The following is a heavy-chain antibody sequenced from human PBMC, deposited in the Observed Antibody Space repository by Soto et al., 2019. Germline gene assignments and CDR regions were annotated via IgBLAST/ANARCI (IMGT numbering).Heavy chain of an antibody. CDR3: ARGRIAAALFDLYYGMDV. CDR2: IIPIFGTA. J-gene: IGHJ6*02. V-gene: IGHV1-69*13. CDR1: GGTFSSYA. Sequence: SVKVSCKACGGTFSSYAISWVRQAPGQGLEWMGGIIPIFGTANYAQKFQGRVTITADESTSTAYMELSSLRSEDTAVYYCARGRIAAALFDLYYGMDVWGQGTTVTVSS. D-gene: IGHD6-13*01.